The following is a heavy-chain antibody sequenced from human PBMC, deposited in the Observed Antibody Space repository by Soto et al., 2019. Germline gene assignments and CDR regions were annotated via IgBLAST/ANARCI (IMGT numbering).Heavy chain of an antibody. V-gene: IGHV3-9*01. CDR3: AKDGPYYYGSGRPYYFDY. CDR2: ISWNSGSI. CDR1: GITFDDYA. Sequence: EVQLVESGGGLVQPGRSLRLSCAASGITFDDYAMHWVRQAPGKGLEWVSGISWNSGSIGYADSVKGRFTISRDNAKNSLYLQMNSLRAEDTALYYCAKDGPYYYGSGRPYYFDYWGQGTLVTVSS. J-gene: IGHJ4*02. D-gene: IGHD3-10*01.